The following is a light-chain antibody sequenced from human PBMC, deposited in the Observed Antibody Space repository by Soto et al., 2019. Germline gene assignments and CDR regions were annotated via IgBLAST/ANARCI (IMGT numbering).Light chain of an antibody. V-gene: IGKV3-20*01. CDR2: SAS. Sequence: PVERATLSCRASQSVSTRLAWYQHRSGQAPRLLISSASIRATGIPDRFSGSGSGTDFTLTISRLEPEDFATYYCQQSYSTPITFGQGTRLE. CDR3: QQSYSTPIT. CDR1: QSVSTR. J-gene: IGKJ5*01.